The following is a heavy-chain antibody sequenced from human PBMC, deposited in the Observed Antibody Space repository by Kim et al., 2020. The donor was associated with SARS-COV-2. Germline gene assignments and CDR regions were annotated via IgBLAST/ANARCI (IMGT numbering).Heavy chain of an antibody. J-gene: IGHJ5*02. D-gene: IGHD3-10*01. Sequence: YTPSLKSRVTISVDKSKNQFSLKLSSVTAADTAVYYCARGYYYGSGAVATWGQGTLVTVSS. V-gene: IGHV4-4*02. CDR3: ARGYYYGSGAVAT.